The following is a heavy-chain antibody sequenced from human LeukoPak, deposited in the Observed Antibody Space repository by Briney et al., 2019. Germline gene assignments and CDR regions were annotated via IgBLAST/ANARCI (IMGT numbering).Heavy chain of an antibody. D-gene: IGHD4-17*01. Sequence: SETLSLTCTVSGDSISTSNSYWGWIRQPPGEGLEWIGSIYYTGWTYYNTSLKSRVTISVDTSKNQFSLRLNSVTAADTAVYYCARGRGDHDYWGQGTLVTVSS. V-gene: IGHV4-39*01. J-gene: IGHJ4*02. CDR2: IYYTGWT. CDR3: ARGRGDHDY. CDR1: GDSISTSNSY.